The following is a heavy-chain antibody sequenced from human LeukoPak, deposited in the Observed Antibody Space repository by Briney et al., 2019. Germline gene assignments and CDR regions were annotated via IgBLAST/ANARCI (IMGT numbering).Heavy chain of an antibody. CDR1: GFSIKTYS. V-gene: IGHV3-21*01. Sequence: GGSLRLSCAASGFSIKTYSMTWVRQAPGKGLEWVSTISSSGGYIYYADSVKGRFTISRDTAKNSLYLQMNSLRVEDTAVYNCARLRDTVTSASDYWGQGTLVTVSS. CDR3: ARLRDTVTSASDY. J-gene: IGHJ4*02. CDR2: ISSSGGYI. D-gene: IGHD4-17*01.